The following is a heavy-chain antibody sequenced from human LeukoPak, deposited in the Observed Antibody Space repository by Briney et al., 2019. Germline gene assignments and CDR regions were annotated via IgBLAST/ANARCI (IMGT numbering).Heavy chain of an antibody. CDR1: GGTFSSYA. CDR2: IIPILGIA. Sequence: SVKVSCKASGGTFSSYAISWVRQAPGQGLEWMGRIIPILGIANYAQKFQGRVTITADKSTSTAYMELSSLRSEDTAVYYCAREPGLVGATTSVDYWGQGTLVTGSS. D-gene: IGHD1-26*01. J-gene: IGHJ4*02. CDR3: AREPGLVGATTSVDY. V-gene: IGHV1-69*04.